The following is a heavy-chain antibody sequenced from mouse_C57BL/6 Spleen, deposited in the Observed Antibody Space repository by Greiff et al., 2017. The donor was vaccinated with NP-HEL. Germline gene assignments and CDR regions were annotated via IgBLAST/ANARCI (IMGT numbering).Heavy chain of an antibody. D-gene: IGHD1-1*01. CDR1: GYTFTSYW. CDR3: AFITTVSDWYFDV. J-gene: IGHJ1*03. V-gene: IGHV1-64*01. CDR2: IHPNSGST. Sequence: VQLQQPGAELVKPGASVKLSCKASGYTFTSYWMHWVKQRPGQGLEWIGMIHPNSGSTNYNEKFKSKATLTVDKSSSTAYMQLSSLTSEDSAVYYCAFITTVSDWYFDVWGTGTTVTVSS.